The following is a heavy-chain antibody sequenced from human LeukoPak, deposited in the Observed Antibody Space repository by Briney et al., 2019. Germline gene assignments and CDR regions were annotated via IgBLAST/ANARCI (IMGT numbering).Heavy chain of an antibody. D-gene: IGHD5-18*01. V-gene: IGHV3-23*01. CDR3: ATYRQVMLPFEA. Sequence: GGSLRLSCAASGFTFSSYAMSWVRQAPGKGLEWVSSTFQGGGEIHYADSVRGRFTISRDNSRSTLFLQMNSLRGEDTAIYYCATYRQVMLPFEAWGQGTLVTASS. J-gene: IGHJ5*02. CDR1: GFTFSSYA. CDR2: TFQGGGEI.